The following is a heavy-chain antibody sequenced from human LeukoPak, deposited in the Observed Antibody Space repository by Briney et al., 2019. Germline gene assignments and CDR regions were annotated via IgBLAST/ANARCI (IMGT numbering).Heavy chain of an antibody. Sequence: PGGSLRLSCAASGFTASGNYMSWVRQAPGKGLEWVSVIYSGGSTYYADSVKGRFTISRDNSKNTLYLQMNSLRAEDTAVYYCARVDYGDYGFDYWGQGTLVTVSS. V-gene: IGHV3-66*01. CDR1: GFTASGNY. D-gene: IGHD4-17*01. CDR3: ARVDYGDYGFDY. J-gene: IGHJ4*02. CDR2: IYSGGST.